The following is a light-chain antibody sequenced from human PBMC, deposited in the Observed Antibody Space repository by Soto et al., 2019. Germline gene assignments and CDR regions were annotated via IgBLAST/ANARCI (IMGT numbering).Light chain of an antibody. J-gene: IGKJ3*01. CDR2: GAS. CDR1: QSVSSSY. Sequence: EIVLTQSPGTLSLSPGERATLSCRASQSVSSSYLAWYQQKPGQAPRLLIYGASSRATGIPDRFSGSGSGTDFTLTISRLEPEDFAVYYCQQYGSSPQFTFGPGTQVDIK. CDR3: QQYGSSPQFT. V-gene: IGKV3-20*01.